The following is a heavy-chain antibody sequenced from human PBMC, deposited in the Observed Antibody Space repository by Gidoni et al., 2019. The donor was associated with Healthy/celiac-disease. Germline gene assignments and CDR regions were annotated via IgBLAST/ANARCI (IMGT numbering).Heavy chain of an antibody. D-gene: IGHD5-12*01. CDR1: GGSFSGYY. CDR2: INHSGST. Sequence: QVQLQQWGAGLLKPSETLSLTCAVYGGSFSGYYWSWIRQPPGKGLEWIGEINHSGSTNYNPSLKSRVTISVDTSKNQFSLKLSSVTAADTAVYYCARVKWPYYYGMDVWGQGTTVTVSS. V-gene: IGHV4-34*01. CDR3: ARVKWPYYYGMDV. J-gene: IGHJ6*02.